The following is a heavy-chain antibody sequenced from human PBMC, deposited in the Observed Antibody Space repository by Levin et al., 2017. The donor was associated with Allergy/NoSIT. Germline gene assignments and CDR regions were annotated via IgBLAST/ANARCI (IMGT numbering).Heavy chain of an antibody. V-gene: IGHV3-48*03. J-gene: IGHJ3*01. D-gene: IGHD3-10*01. CDR2: IASGGGT. CDR3: AGELWFAERHALDL. CDR1: GFYFSNYE. Sequence: GGSLRLSCVASGFYFSNYEMNWVRQAPGKELEWLAYIASGGGTSYSHSVEGRFTISRDDATSSLFLQMNSLRAEDTAVYYCAGELWFAERHALDLWGQGTVDTVSS.